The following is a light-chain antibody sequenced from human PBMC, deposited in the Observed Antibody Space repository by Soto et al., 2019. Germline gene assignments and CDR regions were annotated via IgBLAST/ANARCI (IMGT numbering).Light chain of an antibody. CDR2: GAS. CDR3: QQYNNYWT. CDR1: QRVTRN. Sequence: EIVMTQSPATLSVSPGERATLSCRASQRVTRNLAWYQQKPGQAPRLLIYGASTRATGIPARFSGSGSGTEFTLTISGLQSEDFATYYCQQYNNYWTFGQGTRVEIK. V-gene: IGKV3-15*01. J-gene: IGKJ1*01.